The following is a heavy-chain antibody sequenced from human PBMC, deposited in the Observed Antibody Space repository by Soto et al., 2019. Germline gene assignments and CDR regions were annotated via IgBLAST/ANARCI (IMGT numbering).Heavy chain of an antibody. CDR3: ARDRREQQLVFVTRSWGRYGMDV. Sequence: QLQLQESGSGLVKPSQTLSLTCAVSGGSISSGGYSWNWIRQPPGKGLEWIGYIYHSGSTNYNPSLKSRVTISVDKSKNQFSLKLSSVTAADTAVYYCARDRREQQLVFVTRSWGRYGMDVWGQGTTVTVSS. D-gene: IGHD6-13*01. CDR1: GGSISSGGYS. J-gene: IGHJ6*02. V-gene: IGHV4-30-2*01. CDR2: IYHSGST.